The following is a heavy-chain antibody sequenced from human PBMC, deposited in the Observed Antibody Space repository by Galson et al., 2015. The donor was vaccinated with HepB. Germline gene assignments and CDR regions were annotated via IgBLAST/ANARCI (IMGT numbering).Heavy chain of an antibody. CDR1: GFTVSSNY. CDR3: ARAPPTAVGLLGAFDL. CDR2: IYSGGST. J-gene: IGHJ3*01. D-gene: IGHD6-13*01. Sequence: SLRLSCAASGFTVSSNYMSWVRQAPEKGLEWVSVIYSGGSTYYADSVSTDTPTRTAYMDLRSLRSDDTAVYYCARAPPTAVGLLGAFDLWGQGTMVTVSS. V-gene: IGHV3-53*05.